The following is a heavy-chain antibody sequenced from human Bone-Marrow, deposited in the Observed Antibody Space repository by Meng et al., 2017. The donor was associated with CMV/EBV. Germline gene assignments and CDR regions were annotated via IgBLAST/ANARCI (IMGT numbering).Heavy chain of an antibody. CDR2: IIPIFGTA. CDR3: ARDRGRYSNSSYPYSMDV. CDR1: GDTFSSYA. Sequence: SVKVSCKASGDTFSSYAISWVRQAPGQGLEWMGGIIPIFGTANYAQKFQGRVTITTDESTSTAYMELSSLRSEDTAVYCCARDRGRYSNSSYPYSMDVWGQGTTVTVSS. D-gene: IGHD6-6*01. V-gene: IGHV1-69*05. J-gene: IGHJ6*02.